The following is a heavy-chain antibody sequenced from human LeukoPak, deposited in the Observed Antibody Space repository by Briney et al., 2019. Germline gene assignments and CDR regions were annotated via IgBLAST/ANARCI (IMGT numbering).Heavy chain of an antibody. V-gene: IGHV1-2*02. D-gene: IGHD2-2*01. Sequence: ASVKVSCKASGYTFTGYYMHWVRQAAGQGLEWMGWINPNSGGTNYAQKFQGRVTMTRDTSISTAYMELSRLRSDDTAVYYCARGRRLGYFSSTSCWAIDYWGQGTLVTVSS. CDR2: INPNSGGT. J-gene: IGHJ4*02. CDR3: ARGRRLGYFSSTSCWAIDY. CDR1: GYTFTGYY.